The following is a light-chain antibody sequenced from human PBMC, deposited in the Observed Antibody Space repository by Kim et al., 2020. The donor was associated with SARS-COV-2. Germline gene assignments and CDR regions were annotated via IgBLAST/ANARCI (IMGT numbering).Light chain of an antibody. CDR1: SSNIGAGYD. Sequence: RVTISCTGSSSNIGAGYDVHWYQQLPGTAPKLLIYGNSNRPSGVPDRFSGSKSGTSASLAITGLQAEDEADYYCQSYDSSLGGSVFGGGTQLTVL. V-gene: IGLV1-40*01. CDR3: QSYDSSLGGSV. CDR2: GNS. J-gene: IGLJ3*02.